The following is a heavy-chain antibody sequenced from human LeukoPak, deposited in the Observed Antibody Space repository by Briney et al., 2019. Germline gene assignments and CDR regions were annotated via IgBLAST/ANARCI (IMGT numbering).Heavy chain of an antibody. D-gene: IGHD3-3*01. CDR2: LIPIFGTA. CDR1: VGTFSSYA. CDR3: ARGHYDFWSGFPCTDNWFDP. Sequence: AAVKVSCKASVGTFSSYAISWVRHAPGQGLERMGGLIPIFGTANYAQKFQGRVTITTDESTSTAYMELSSLRSEDTAVYYCARGHYDFWSGFPCTDNWFDPWGQGTLVTVSS. J-gene: IGHJ5*02. V-gene: IGHV1-69*05.